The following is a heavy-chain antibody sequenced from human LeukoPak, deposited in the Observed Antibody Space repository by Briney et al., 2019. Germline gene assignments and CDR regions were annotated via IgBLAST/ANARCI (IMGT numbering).Heavy chain of an antibody. D-gene: IGHD4-11*01. CDR2: ITGYNGNT. Sequence: GASVKVSCKASGYTFSNYGITWLRQAPGQGLECMGWITGYNGNTNYAQRLQGRVTMTTDTSTSTAYMELRSLRSDDTAVYYCAKFMTTVSLFNCYTMDVWGQGTTVTVSS. CDR3: AKFMTTVSLFNCYTMDV. V-gene: IGHV1-18*01. J-gene: IGHJ6*02. CDR1: GYTFSNYG.